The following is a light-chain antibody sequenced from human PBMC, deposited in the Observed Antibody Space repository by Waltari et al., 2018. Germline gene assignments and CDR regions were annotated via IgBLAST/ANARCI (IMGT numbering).Light chain of an antibody. Sequence: QSALTQTASVSGSPGQAITISCSGTTSDIGKYNLVSWYQQHPGKAPTLIIYDFNKRPSGVSNRLSGYKSGNTDFLPISGLQSADEADYYCCCDAGSAISMFGGGTKVTVL. CDR1: TSDIGKYNL. CDR3: CCDAGSAISM. J-gene: IGLJ3*02. CDR2: DFN. V-gene: IGLV2-23*02.